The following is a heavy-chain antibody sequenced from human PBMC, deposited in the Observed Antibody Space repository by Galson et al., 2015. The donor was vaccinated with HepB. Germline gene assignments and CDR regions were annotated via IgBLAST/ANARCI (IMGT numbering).Heavy chain of an antibody. V-gene: IGHV3-30-3*01. J-gene: IGHJ5*01. D-gene: IGHD6-13*01. CDR3: ARATSNSWHTFDS. CDR2: ISYDGSNK. CDR1: GFTFSDCA. Sequence: YLILSCSASGFTFSDCAMHWVRQAPGKGLEWVAIISYDGSNKYYPDYVKGRFTISRDNSKNTLYLQMNSLGGEDTADFYYARATSNSWHTFDSWGQGAQVIVSS.